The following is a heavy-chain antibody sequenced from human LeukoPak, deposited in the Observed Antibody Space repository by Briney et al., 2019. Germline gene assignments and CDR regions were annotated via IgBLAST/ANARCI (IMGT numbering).Heavy chain of an antibody. CDR2: IYSDGST. J-gene: IGHJ5*02. CDR3: ARELTNYDSSGYYH. Sequence: PGGSLRLSCAASGFTVSSNYMSWVRQAPGKGLEWVSVIYSDGSTYYADSVKGRFTISRDNSKNTLYLQMNSLRAGDTAVYYCARELTNYDSSGYYHWGQGTLVTVSS. CDR1: GFTVSSNY. D-gene: IGHD3-22*01. V-gene: IGHV3-53*01.